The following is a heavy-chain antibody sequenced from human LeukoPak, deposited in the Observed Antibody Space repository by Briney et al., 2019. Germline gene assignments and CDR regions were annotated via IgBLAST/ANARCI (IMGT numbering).Heavy chain of an antibody. CDR3: AKGGGYTTYYFDY. D-gene: IGHD2-2*02. V-gene: IGHV3-23*01. J-gene: IGHJ4*02. Sequence: GGSLRLSCAASGFTFSSYAMSWVRQAPVKGLEWVSGFSGSGGSTYYADSVKGRFTISRDNSKNTLFLQMNSLRAEDTAVYYCAKGGGYTTYYFDYWGQGTLVTVSS. CDR1: GFTFSSYA. CDR2: FSGSGGST.